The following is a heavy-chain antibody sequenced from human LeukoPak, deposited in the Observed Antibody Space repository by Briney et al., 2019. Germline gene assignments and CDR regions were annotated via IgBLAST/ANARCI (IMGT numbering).Heavy chain of an antibody. V-gene: IGHV3-23*01. CDR2: ISGSGGRT. Sequence: PGGSLRLSCAGSGFTFSNYALSWVRQAPGKGLEWVAAISGSGGRTYDADFVKGRFTISRDNSKNTVYLQMNSLRVEDTAEYYCAKAPHSIYGYYGMDDWGQGTTVTGSS. CDR1: GFTFSNYA. J-gene: IGHJ6*02. D-gene: IGHD3-3*02. CDR3: AKAPHSIYGYYGMDD.